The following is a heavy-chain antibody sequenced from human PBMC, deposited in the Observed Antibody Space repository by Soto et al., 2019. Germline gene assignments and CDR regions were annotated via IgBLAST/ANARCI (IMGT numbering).Heavy chain of an antibody. D-gene: IGHD6-6*01. CDR1: GFTFSSYG. J-gene: IGHJ5*02. Sequence: LRLSCAASGFTFSSYGMHWVRQAPGKGLEWVAVIWYDGSNKYYADSVKGRFTISRDNSKNTLYLQMNGLRAEDTAVYYCARTRIAARSWFDPWGQGTLVTVSS. V-gene: IGHV3-33*01. CDR2: IWYDGSNK. CDR3: ARTRIAARSWFDP.